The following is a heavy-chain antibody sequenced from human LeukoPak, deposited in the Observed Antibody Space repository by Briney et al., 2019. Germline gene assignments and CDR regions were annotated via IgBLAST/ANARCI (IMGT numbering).Heavy chain of an antibody. J-gene: IGHJ4*02. V-gene: IGHV4-34*01. CDR2: INHSGST. CDR3: ARGRGTL. CDR1: GGSFSGYY. D-gene: IGHD3-16*01. Sequence: PSETLSLTCAVYGGSFSGYYWSWIRQPPGKGLEWIGEINHSGSTNYNPSLKSRVTISVDTSKNQFSLKLSPVTAADTAVYYCARGRGTLWGQGTLVTVSS.